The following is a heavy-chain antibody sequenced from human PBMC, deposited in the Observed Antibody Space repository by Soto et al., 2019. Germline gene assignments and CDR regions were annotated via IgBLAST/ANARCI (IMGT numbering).Heavy chain of an antibody. D-gene: IGHD1-20*01. CDR1: GGSISSYY. CDR2: IYYSGST. V-gene: IGHV4-59*08. Sequence: PSETLSLTCTVSGGSISSYYWSWIRQPPGKGLEWIGYIYYSGSTNYNPSLKSRVTISVDTSKNQFSLKLSSVTAADTAMYYCARHWRAIATSEYNWHNYYFDYWGQGTLVTVFS. CDR3: ARHWRAIATSEYNWHNYYFDY. J-gene: IGHJ4*02.